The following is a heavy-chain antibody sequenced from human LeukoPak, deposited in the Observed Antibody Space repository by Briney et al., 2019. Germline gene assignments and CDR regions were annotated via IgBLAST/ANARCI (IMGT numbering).Heavy chain of an antibody. V-gene: IGHV4-39*07. D-gene: IGHD1-26*01. CDR1: GGSISSSSYY. CDR2: IYYSGST. Sequence: SETLSLICTVSGGSISSSSYYWGWIRQPPGKGLEWIGSIYYSGSTYYNPSLKSRVTISVDTSKNQFSLKLSSVTAADTAVYYCARGPDKVGATSPFDYWGQGTLVTVSS. CDR3: ARGPDKVGATSPFDY. J-gene: IGHJ4*02.